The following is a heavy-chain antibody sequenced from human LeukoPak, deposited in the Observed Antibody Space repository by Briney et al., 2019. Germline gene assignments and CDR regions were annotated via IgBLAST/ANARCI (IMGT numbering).Heavy chain of an antibody. CDR3: ASGTVYDSSGYPHYFDY. V-gene: IGHV4-34*01. CDR1: GGSFSGYY. CDR2: INHSGST. Sequence: SETLSLTCAVYGGSFSGYYWSWIRQPPGKGLEWIGEINHSGSTNYNPSLKSRVTISVDTSKNQFSLKLSSVTAADTAVYYCASGTVYDSSGYPHYFDYWGQGTLVTVSS. J-gene: IGHJ4*02. D-gene: IGHD3-22*01.